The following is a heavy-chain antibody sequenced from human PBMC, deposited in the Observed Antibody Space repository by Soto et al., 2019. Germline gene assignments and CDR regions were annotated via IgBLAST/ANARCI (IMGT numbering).Heavy chain of an antibody. CDR2: IIPIFGTA. CDR3: ARGTVTYLACAFDI. Sequence: QVQLVQSGAEVKKPGSSVNVSCKASGGTFSSYAISWVRQAPGQGLEWMGGIIPIFGTANYAQKFQGRVTITADKSTSTDYMELSSLRSEDTAVYYCARGTVTYLACAFDIWGQGTMVTVSS. V-gene: IGHV1-69*06. D-gene: IGHD2-2*02. CDR1: GGTFSSYA. J-gene: IGHJ3*02.